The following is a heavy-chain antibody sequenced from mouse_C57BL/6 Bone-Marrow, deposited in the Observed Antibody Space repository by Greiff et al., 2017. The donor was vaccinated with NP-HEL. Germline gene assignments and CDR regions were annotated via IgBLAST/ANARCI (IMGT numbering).Heavy chain of an antibody. CDR2: INPNNGGT. CDR1: GYTFTDYN. D-gene: IGHD2-4*01. Sequence: EVKLVESGPELVKPGASVKIPCKASGYTFTDYNMDWVKQSHGKSLEWIGDINPNNGGTIYNQKFKGKATLTVDKSSSTAYMELRSLTSEDTAVYYCARLGDDYDYFDYWGQGTTLTVSS. J-gene: IGHJ2*01. V-gene: IGHV1-18*01. CDR3: ARLGDDYDYFDY.